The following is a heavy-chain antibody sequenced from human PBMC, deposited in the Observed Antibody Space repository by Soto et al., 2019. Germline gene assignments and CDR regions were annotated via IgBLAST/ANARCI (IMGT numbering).Heavy chain of an antibody. D-gene: IGHD2-2*01. CDR1: GRSVSNSQYF. V-gene: IGHV4-39*01. J-gene: IGHJ6*03. CDR3: ARHSRKPSARGSSYYYYYMDV. Sequence: ETLPLTCAVSGRSVSNSQYFWVWLRPPPGKGLEWIGTISHSGSTYNNPSLKSRVTISVDTSKNQFSTKLSSVTAADTAVYYCARHSRKPSARGSSYYYYYMDVWGKGTTVTVSS. CDR2: ISHSGST.